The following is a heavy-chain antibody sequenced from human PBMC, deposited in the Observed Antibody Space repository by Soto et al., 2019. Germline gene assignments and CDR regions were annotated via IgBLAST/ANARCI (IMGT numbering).Heavy chain of an antibody. V-gene: IGHV2-70*11. CDR2: IDWDDDK. D-gene: IGHD2-15*01. Sequence: SGPTLVNPTQTLTLTCTFSGFSLSTSGMCVSWIRQPPGKALEWLARIDWDDDKYYSTSLKTRLTISKDTSKNQVVLTMTNMDPVDTATYYCARTVVVVAATHPYYYYYMDVWGKGTTVTVSS. CDR3: ARTVVVVAATHPYYYYYMDV. CDR1: GFSLSTSGMC. J-gene: IGHJ6*03.